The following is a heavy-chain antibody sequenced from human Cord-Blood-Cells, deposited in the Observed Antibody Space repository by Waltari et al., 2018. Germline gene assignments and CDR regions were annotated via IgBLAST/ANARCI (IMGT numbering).Heavy chain of an antibody. CDR1: GGSISSSSYY. CDR2: IYYSGST. CDR3: ARHEAVDVYWYFDL. Sequence: QLQLQESGPGLVKPSETLSLTCTVSGGSISSSSYYWGWIRQPPGKGLEWIGSIYYSGSTYYTPSLKSRVTISVDTSKNQFSLKLSSVTAADTAVYYCARHEAVDVYWYFDLWGRGTLVTVSS. J-gene: IGHJ2*01. D-gene: IGHD5-12*01. V-gene: IGHV4-39*01.